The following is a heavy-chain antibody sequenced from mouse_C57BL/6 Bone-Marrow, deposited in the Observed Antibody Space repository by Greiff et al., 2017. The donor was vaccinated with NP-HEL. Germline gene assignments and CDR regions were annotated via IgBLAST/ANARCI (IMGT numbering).Heavy chain of an antibody. V-gene: IGHV1-69*01. CDR3: ARDPITTVVDYLDY. CDR1: GYTLTSYW. D-gene: IGHD1-1*01. CDR2: IDPSDSYT. Sequence: QVQLQQPGAELVMPGASVKLSCKASGYTLTSYWMPWVKQRPGQGLEWIGEIDPSDSYTNYNQKFKGKSTLTVDKSSSTAYMQLSSLTSEDSAVYYCARDPITTVVDYLDYWGQGTTLTVSS. J-gene: IGHJ2*01.